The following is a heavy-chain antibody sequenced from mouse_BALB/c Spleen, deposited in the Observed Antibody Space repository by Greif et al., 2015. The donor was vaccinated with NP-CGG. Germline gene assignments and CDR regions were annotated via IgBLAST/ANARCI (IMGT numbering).Heavy chain of an antibody. D-gene: IGHD2-2*01. J-gene: IGHJ4*01. V-gene: IGHV5-17*02. CDR3: ARNGYDYAMDY. Sequence: EVKLVESGGGLVQPGGSRKLSCAASGFTFSSFGMHWVRQAPEKGLEWVAYISSGSSTIYYADTVKGRLTISRDNPKNTLFLQMTSLRSEDTAMYYCARNGYDYAMDYWGQGTSVTVSS. CDR1: GFTFSSFG. CDR2: ISSGSSTI.